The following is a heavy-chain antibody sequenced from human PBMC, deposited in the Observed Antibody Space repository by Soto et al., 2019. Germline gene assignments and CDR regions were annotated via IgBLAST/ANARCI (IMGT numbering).Heavy chain of an antibody. J-gene: IGHJ4*02. D-gene: IGHD6-13*01. Sequence: QVQLVQSGAEVKKPGASVKVSCKVSGYTFTSYGISWVRQAPGQGLEWMGWISAYNGNTNYAQKLQGRVTMATDTSTRTRYPYQRTLTSDATAVDYRARSRVAAGGTHDSRGQGTLVTVSS. CDR2: ISAYNGNT. V-gene: IGHV1-18*01. CDR3: ARSRVAAGGTHDS. CDR1: GYTFTSYG.